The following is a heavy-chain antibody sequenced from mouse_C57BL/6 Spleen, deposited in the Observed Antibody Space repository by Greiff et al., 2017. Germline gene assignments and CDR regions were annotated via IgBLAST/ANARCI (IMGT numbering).Heavy chain of an antibody. Sequence: VQLQQSGPGLVQPSQSLSITCTVSGFSLTSYGVHWVRQSPGKGLEWLGVIWSGGSTDYNAAFISRLSISKDNSKSQVFFKMNSLQADDTAIYDCARNGYGSSYIYYAMDYWGQGTSVTVSS. D-gene: IGHD1-1*01. CDR3: ARNGYGSSYIYYAMDY. V-gene: IGHV2-2*01. CDR2: IWSGGST. J-gene: IGHJ4*01. CDR1: GFSLTSYG.